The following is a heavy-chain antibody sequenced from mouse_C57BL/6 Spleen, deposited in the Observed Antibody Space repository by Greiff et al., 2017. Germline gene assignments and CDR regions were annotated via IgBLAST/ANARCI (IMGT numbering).Heavy chain of an antibody. CDR3: ARGKGSYGYEPMDY. J-gene: IGHJ4*01. D-gene: IGHD2-2*01. CDR1: GFTFSSYA. Sequence: EVQGVESGGGLVKPGGSLKLSCAASGFTFSSYAMSWVRQTPEKRLEWVATISDGGSYTYYPDNVKGRFTISRDNAKNNLYLQMSHLKSEDTAMYYGARGKGSYGYEPMDYWGQGTSVTVSS. V-gene: IGHV5-4*01. CDR2: ISDGGSYT.